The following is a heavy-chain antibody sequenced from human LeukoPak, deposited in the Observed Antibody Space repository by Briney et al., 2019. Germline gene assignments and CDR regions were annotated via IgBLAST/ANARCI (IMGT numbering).Heavy chain of an antibody. CDR3: AKDRQVTAIPRCYFDY. D-gene: IGHD2-21*02. J-gene: IGHJ4*02. V-gene: IGHV1-46*01. CDR1: GYTFTSYY. CDR2: INPSGGST. Sequence: ASVKVSCKASGYTFTSYYMHWVRQAPGQGLEWMGIINPSGGSTNYAQKFQGRITMTRDTSTSTVYMELSSLRAEDTAVYYCAKDRQVTAIPRCYFDYWGQGTLVTVSS.